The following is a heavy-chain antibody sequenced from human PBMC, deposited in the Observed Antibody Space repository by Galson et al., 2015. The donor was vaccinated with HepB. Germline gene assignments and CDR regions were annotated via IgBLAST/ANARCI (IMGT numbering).Heavy chain of an antibody. V-gene: IGHV3-23*01. D-gene: IGHD6-13*01. J-gene: IGHJ4*02. CDR2: ITGSSSST. CDR3: ATGGGCSSWYCFDY. Sequence: SLRLSCAASGFTLSNYAMTWVRQAPGKGLEWVASITGSSSSTYYADSVKGRFTISRDNSKNTLYVQMNSLRVEDTALYFCATGGGCSSWYCFDYWGQGTLVTVSA. CDR1: GFTLSNYA.